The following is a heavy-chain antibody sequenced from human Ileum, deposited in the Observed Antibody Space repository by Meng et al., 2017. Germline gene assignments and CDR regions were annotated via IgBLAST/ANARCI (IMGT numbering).Heavy chain of an antibody. CDR2: SYYDGSS. CDR1: GASLSTGGYY. D-gene: IGHD5/OR15-5a*01. CDR3: TRGGFGYSVPFDF. J-gene: IGHJ4*02. V-gene: IGHV4-31*03. Sequence: VQLHESGPGMVKPSQTLALTCRVSGASLSTGGYYWGWIRQQPGKGLEWIGYSYYDGSSYYNPSLKSRPIISLDTSKSQFSLRLTSVNAADTAIYYCTRGGFGYSVPFDFWGQGTLVTVSS.